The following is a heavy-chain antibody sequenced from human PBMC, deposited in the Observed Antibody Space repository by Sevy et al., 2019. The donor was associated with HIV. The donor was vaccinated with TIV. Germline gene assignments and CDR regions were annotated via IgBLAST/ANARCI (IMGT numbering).Heavy chain of an antibody. J-gene: IGHJ4*02. CDR3: AGENAWGRGYS. CDR2: IYYNGHI. V-gene: IGHV4-59*08. D-gene: IGHD1-26*01. Sequence: SETLSLTCTVSGGSITSLYWNWIRQPPGKGLEWIANIYYNGHINYKPSLKSRVTLSLDTSKNQFSRRLSSVTAADTAMYYCAGENAWGRGYSWGQGTLVTVSS. CDR1: GGSITSLY.